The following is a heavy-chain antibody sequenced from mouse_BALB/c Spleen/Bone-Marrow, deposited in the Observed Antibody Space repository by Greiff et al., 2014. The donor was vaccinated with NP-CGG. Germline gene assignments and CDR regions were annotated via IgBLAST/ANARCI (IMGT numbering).Heavy chain of an antibody. D-gene: IGHD1-1*01. J-gene: IGHJ2*01. Sequence: VQLKQSGAELVKPGASVKLSCTASGFNIKDTYMHWVKQRPEQGLEWIGRIDPANVNTKYDPKFQGKATITAYTSSNTAYLQLSSLTSEDTAVYYCASYVYGYYFDYWGQRTTLPFSS. CDR3: ASYVYGYYFDY. CDR2: IDPANVNT. CDR1: GFNIKDTY. V-gene: IGHV14-3*02.